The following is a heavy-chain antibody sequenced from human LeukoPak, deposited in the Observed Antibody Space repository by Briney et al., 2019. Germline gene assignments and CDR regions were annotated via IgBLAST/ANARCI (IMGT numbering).Heavy chain of an antibody. Sequence: ASVKVSCKASGYTFTSYYMHWVRQAPGQGLEWMGIINPSGGSTSYAQKFQGRVTMTRDMSTSTVYMELSGLRSEDTAVYYCARGGYDSTPYYYYYMDVWGKGTTVTVSS. CDR2: INPSGGST. CDR1: GYTFTSYY. D-gene: IGHD3-3*01. V-gene: IGHV1-46*01. CDR3: ARGGYDSTPYYYYYMDV. J-gene: IGHJ6*03.